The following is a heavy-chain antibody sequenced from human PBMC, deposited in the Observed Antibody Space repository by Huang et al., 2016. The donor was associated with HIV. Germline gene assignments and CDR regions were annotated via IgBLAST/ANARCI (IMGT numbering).Heavy chain of an antibody. V-gene: IGHV3-30*03. CDR1: GFSLNSYG. J-gene: IGHJ4*02. CDR3: ARDRPPFFYFDY. CDR2: ASNDSINE. D-gene: IGHD3-3*01. Sequence: QVRLVESGGGVVQPGRSLRLSCAASGFSLNSYGVHWIRQVQGKGLEWVAGASNDSINEYYIESVKGRFTVSRDHSKNTLYLQMNSLKPEDTAIYYCARDRPPFFYFDYWGQGSLVTVSS.